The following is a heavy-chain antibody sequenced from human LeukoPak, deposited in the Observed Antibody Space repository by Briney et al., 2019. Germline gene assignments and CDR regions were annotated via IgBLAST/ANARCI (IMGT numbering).Heavy chain of an antibody. CDR1: GYTFTSYG. CDR2: INAYNGNT. CDR3: ARSRQSGYSYPRTDAFDI. J-gene: IGHJ3*02. D-gene: IGHD5-18*01. V-gene: IGHV1-18*01. Sequence: GASVKVSCKASGYTFTSYGITWVRQAPGPGLEWMGWINAYNGNTNYAQKLQGRVTMTTDTSTSTAYMELRSLRSDDTAVYYCARSRQSGYSYPRTDAFDIWGQGTMVTVSS.